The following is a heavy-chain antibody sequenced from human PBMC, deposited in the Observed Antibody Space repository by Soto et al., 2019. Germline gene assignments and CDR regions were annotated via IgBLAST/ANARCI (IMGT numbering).Heavy chain of an antibody. CDR1: GGSISSRGYY. J-gene: IGHJ3*02. D-gene: IGHD6-13*01. CDR2: ISYSGST. Sequence: QVQLQESGPGLVKPSQTLSLTCTVSGGSISSRGYYWSWIRQHPGKGLEWIGYISYSGSTYYNSSLKSRVTISVDTSKDQFSLKLTSVTAADPSVYYCAREGARQKGSSSWPDDAFDIWGQGTMVTVSS. CDR3: AREGARQKGSSSWPDDAFDI. V-gene: IGHV4-31*03.